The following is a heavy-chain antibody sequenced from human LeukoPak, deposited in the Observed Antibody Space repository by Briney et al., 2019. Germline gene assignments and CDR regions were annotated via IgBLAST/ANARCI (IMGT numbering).Heavy chain of an antibody. CDR1: GFTFSSYA. D-gene: IGHD6-13*01. CDR2: ISYDGSNK. Sequence: GGSLRLSCAASGFTFSSYAMHWVRQAPGKGLEWVAVISYDGSNKYYADSVKGRFTISRDNSKNTLYLQMNSLRAEDTAVYYCAREREQQLAYDAFDIWGQGTMVSVSS. J-gene: IGHJ3*02. CDR3: AREREQQLAYDAFDI. V-gene: IGHV3-30-3*01.